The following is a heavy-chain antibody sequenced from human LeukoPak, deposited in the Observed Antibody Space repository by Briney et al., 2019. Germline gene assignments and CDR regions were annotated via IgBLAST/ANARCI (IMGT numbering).Heavy chain of an antibody. CDR3: ARFGVRGVKIDY. V-gene: IGHV4-38-2*01. D-gene: IGHD3-10*01. CDR1: GYSTSSGYY. J-gene: IGHJ4*02. Sequence: SETLSLTCAVSGYSTSSGYYWGWIRQPPGKGLEWIGSIYHSGSTYYNPSLKSRVTISVDTSKNQFSLKLSSVTAADTAVYYCARFGVRGVKIDYWGQGTLVTVSS. CDR2: IYHSGST.